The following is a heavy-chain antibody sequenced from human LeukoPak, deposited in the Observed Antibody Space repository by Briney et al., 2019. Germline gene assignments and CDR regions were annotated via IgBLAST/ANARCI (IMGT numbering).Heavy chain of an antibody. Sequence: GGSLRLSCAASGFTFNENSMSWVRQTPGKGLEWFSYISSGSSTVYYADSVKGRFTISRDNAKNLLFLQMDSLRADDTAVYYCARPSSPLWFGEFPFDYWGQGTLVTVSS. J-gene: IGHJ4*02. CDR2: ISSGSSTV. V-gene: IGHV3-48*04. CDR1: GFTFNENS. CDR3: ARPSSPLWFGEFPFDY. D-gene: IGHD3-10*01.